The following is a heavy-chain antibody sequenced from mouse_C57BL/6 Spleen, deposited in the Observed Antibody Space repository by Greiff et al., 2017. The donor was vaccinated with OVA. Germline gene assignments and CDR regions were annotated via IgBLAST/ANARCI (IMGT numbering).Heavy chain of an antibody. CDR3: ARHRDRDFDY. CDR1: GFTFSSYG. Sequence: EVKLMESGGDLVKPGGSLKLSCAASGFTFSSYGMSWVRQTPDKRLEWVATISSGGSYTYYPDSVKGRFTISRDNAKNTLYLQMSSLKSEDTPMYYCARHRDRDFDYWGQGTTLTVSS. J-gene: IGHJ2*01. V-gene: IGHV5-6*01. CDR2: ISSGGSYT.